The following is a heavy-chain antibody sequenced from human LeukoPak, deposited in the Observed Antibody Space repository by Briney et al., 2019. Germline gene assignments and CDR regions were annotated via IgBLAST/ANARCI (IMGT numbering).Heavy chain of an antibody. Sequence: GGSLRLSCAASGFTFSSYWMSWVRQAPGKGLEWVANITQDGSEKYYVDSVKGRFTISRDNAKNSLYLQMNSLRAEDTDVYYCAKDADYDRSGYLDYWGQGTLVTVSS. CDR2: ITQDGSEK. V-gene: IGHV3-7*01. J-gene: IGHJ4*02. CDR1: GFTFSSYW. D-gene: IGHD3-22*01. CDR3: AKDADYDRSGYLDY.